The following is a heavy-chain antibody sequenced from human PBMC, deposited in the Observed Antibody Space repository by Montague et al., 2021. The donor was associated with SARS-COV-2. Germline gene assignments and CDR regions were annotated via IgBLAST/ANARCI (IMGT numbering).Heavy chain of an antibody. J-gene: IGHJ3*02. V-gene: IGHV3-23*01. CDR2: ISASGDST. Sequence: SLLLSCAASGFSFSNYAMSWIRQAPGKGLEWVSTISASGDSTYYADSVKGRFTISRDNSKNTLYLQMTSLRADDTAVYFCAKDRLTVVADGDAFDIWGQGTMVTVSS. D-gene: IGHD2-2*01. CDR1: GFSFSNYA. CDR3: AKDRLTVVADGDAFDI.